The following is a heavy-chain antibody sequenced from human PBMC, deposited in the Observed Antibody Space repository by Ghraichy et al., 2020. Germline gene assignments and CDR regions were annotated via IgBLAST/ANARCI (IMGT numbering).Heavy chain of an antibody. V-gene: IGHV3-21*01. J-gene: IGHJ4*02. D-gene: IGHD2-2*01. Sequence: GESLNISCAASGFTFSSYSMNWVRQAPGKGLEWVSSISSSSSYIYYADSVKGRFTISRDNAKNSLYLQMNSLRAEDTAVYYCARGPGLVVGGGFDYWGQGTLVTVSS. CDR3: ARGPGLVVGGGFDY. CDR2: ISSSSSYI. CDR1: GFTFSSYS.